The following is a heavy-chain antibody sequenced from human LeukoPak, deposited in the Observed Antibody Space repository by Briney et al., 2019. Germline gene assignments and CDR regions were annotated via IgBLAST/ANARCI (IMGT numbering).Heavy chain of an antibody. CDR1: GGSITFYY. CDR2: IYDSGST. D-gene: IGHD6-13*01. J-gene: IGHJ4*02. CDR3: ARHSRFQQLGSFDS. Sequence: SEILCLTCTVSGGSITFYYWSWIRQPPAQGLIWLGYIYDSGSTNYNPSLKSRVTLLVDTSKNQFSLKLRSVTAADTAVYYCARHSRFQQLGSFDSWGQGALVTVSS. V-gene: IGHV4-59*08.